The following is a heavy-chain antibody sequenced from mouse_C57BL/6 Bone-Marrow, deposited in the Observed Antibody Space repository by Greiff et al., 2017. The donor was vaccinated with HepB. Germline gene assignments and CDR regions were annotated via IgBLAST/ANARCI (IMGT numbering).Heavy chain of an antibody. CDR3: ARTGGYYFDY. V-gene: IGHV1-59*01. J-gene: IGHJ2*01. D-gene: IGHD4-1*01. CDR2: IDPSDSYT. Sequence: QVQLQQSGAELVRPGTSVKLSCKASGYTFTSYWMHWVKQRPGQGLEWIGVIDPSDSYTNYNQKFKGKATLTVDTSSSTAYMQLSSLTSEDSAVYYCARTGGYYFDYWGQGTTLTVSS. CDR1: GYTFTSYW.